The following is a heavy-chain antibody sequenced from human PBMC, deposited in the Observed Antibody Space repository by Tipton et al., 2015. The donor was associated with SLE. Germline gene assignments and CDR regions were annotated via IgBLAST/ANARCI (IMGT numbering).Heavy chain of an antibody. Sequence: QLVQSGAEVKKPGASVKVSCKASGYTFTNYGIGWVRQAPGQGLEWMGGIIPIFGTATYAQNFQGRVSITADESTSTAYMELRSLRSEDTAVYYCATVVASAGPAGEHFQHWGQGTLVTVSS. J-gene: IGHJ1*01. D-gene: IGHD6-13*01. CDR1: GYTFTNYG. V-gene: IGHV1-69*13. CDR3: ATVVASAGPAGEHFQH. CDR2: IIPIFGTA.